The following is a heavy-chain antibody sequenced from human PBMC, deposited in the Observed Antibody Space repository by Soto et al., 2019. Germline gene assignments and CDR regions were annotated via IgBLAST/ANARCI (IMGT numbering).Heavy chain of an antibody. CDR2: IKPKAERGAT. J-gene: IGHJ4*02. CDR3: TTGGSYLV. CDR1: GFTFSNAC. D-gene: IGHD3-10*01. Sequence: EVQLVESGGGLVKPGGSLRLSCAASGFTFSNACMTWVRKAPGKWLEWVGRIKPKAERGATDYAATVKGRFTISRDDSKTTVYLQMHSLKTEDTAVYYCTTGGSYLVWGEGTLVTVSS. V-gene: IGHV3-15*01.